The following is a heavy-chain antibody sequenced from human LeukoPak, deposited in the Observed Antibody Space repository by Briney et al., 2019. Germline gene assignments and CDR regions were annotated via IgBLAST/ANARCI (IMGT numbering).Heavy chain of an antibody. D-gene: IGHD2-21*01. CDR1: GYTFTSYG. CDR3: ARARLPNAYFDY. CDR2: ISSYDGST. Sequence: ASVKVSCKASGYTFTSYGISWVRQAPGEGLEWMGWISSYDGSTNYAQKFQDRVTVTTDTSTSTVYMELRSLRSDATAVYYCARARLPNAYFDYWGQGTLVTVSS. V-gene: IGHV1-18*01. J-gene: IGHJ4*02.